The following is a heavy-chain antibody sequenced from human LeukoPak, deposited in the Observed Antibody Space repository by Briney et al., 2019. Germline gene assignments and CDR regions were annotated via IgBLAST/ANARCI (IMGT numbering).Heavy chain of an antibody. V-gene: IGHV3-53*01. Sequence: GGSLRLSCAASGFTVSSNYMSWVRQAPGKGLEWVSVIYSGGSTYYADSVKGRFTISRENAKNTLYLQMNNLRAGDTAVYYCARAVAKTEWFDPWGQGTLVTVSS. CDR1: GFTVSSNY. J-gene: IGHJ5*02. CDR3: ARAVAKTEWFDP. CDR2: IYSGGST. D-gene: IGHD5-12*01.